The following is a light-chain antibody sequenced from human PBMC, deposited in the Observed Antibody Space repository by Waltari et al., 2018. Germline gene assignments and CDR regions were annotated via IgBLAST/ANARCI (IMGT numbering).Light chain of an antibody. CDR3: QQYGSSILYT. CDR1: QSLTKRY. Sequence: VLTQSPGTLSLSPGERATLPCRASQSLTKRYLAGYQQKPGQAPRLLSYGASSRAAGIPDRCSGSGSGTDFTLTISRLEPEYFAVYYCQQYGSSILYTFGQGTKLEIK. V-gene: IGKV3-20*01. J-gene: IGKJ2*01. CDR2: GAS.